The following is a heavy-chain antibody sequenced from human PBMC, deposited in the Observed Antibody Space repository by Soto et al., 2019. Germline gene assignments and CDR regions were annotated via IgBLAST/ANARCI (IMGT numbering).Heavy chain of an antibody. Sequence: SETLSLTCAVYGGSFSGYYWSWIRQPPGKGLEWIGEINHSGSTNYNPSLKSRVTISVDTSKNQFSLKLSSVTAADTAVYYCASYSTSVYRYAPQGSLDCWGQGTRVTVYS. V-gene: IGHV4-34*01. D-gene: IGHD5-18*01. CDR1: GGSFSGYY. CDR2: INHSGST. J-gene: IGHJ4*02. CDR3: ASYSTSVYRYAPQGSLDC.